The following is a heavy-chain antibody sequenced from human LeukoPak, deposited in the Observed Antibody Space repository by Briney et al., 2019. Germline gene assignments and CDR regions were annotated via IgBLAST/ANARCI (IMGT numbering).Heavy chain of an antibody. D-gene: IGHD4/OR15-4a*01. CDR3: ARDPGAFPYFFDC. Sequence: GGSLRLSCAASGFTFSSYAMSWVRQAPGKGLEWVSAISGSGGSTYYADSVKGRFTISRDNSKNTLYLQMNSLRVEDTAVYFCARDPGAFPYFFDCWGQGTLVTVSS. CDR1: GFTFSSYA. J-gene: IGHJ4*02. V-gene: IGHV3-23*01. CDR2: ISGSGGST.